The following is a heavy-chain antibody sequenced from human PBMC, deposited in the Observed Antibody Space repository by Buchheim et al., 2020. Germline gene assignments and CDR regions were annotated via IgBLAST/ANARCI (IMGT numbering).Heavy chain of an antibody. V-gene: IGHV3-30-3*01. D-gene: IGHD3-3*01. CDR2: ISYDGSNK. Sequence: QVQLVESGGGVVQPGRSLRLSCAASGFTFSSYAMHWVRQAPGKGLEWVAVISYDGSNKYYADSVKGRFTIFRDNSKNTLYLQMNSLRAEDTAVYYCARDFAYYDFWSGYYRYGMDVWGQGTT. CDR3: ARDFAYYDFWSGYYRYGMDV. CDR1: GFTFSSYA. J-gene: IGHJ6*02.